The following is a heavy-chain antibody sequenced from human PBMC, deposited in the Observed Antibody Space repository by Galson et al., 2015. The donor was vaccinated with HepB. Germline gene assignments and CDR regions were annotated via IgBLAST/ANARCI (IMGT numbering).Heavy chain of an antibody. Sequence: SLRLSCAASGFTFSSYAMSWVRQAPGKGLEWVSAISGSGGSTYYADSVQGRFTISRDNSKNTLYLQMNSLRAEDTAVYYCAKSGPVLRFLEWFTNFDYWGQGTLATVSS. CDR1: GFTFSSYA. J-gene: IGHJ4*02. CDR3: AKSGPVLRFLEWFTNFDY. V-gene: IGHV3-23*01. CDR2: ISGSGGST. D-gene: IGHD3-3*01.